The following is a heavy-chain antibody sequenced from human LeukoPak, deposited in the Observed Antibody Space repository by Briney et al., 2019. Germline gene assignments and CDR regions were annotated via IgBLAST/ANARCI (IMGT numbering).Heavy chain of an antibody. J-gene: IGHJ4*02. Sequence: PSQTLSLTCTVSGGSISSGSYYWSWIRQPAGKGLEWIGRIYTSGSTNYNPSLKSRVTISVDTSKNQFSLKLSSVTAADTAVYYCARAPPLQYYGSGSYHDYWGQGTLVTVSS. D-gene: IGHD3-10*01. CDR1: GGSISSGSYY. CDR2: IYTSGST. CDR3: ARAPPLQYYGSGSYHDY. V-gene: IGHV4-61*02.